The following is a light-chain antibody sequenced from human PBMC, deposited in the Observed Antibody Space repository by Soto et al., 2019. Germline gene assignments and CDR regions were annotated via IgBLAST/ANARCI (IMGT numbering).Light chain of an antibody. CDR3: LQYSGSSYT. J-gene: IGKJ2*01. CDR1: QFIDRW. CDR2: DAS. Sequence: DIQMTQSPSTLSASVGDRVTITCRASQFIDRWLAWYQQKPGKAPQYLIFDASSLYGGVLLRFSGSGSGTEFTLTITSLQPDDSATYYCLQYSGSSYTFGQGTNVEIK. V-gene: IGKV1-5*01.